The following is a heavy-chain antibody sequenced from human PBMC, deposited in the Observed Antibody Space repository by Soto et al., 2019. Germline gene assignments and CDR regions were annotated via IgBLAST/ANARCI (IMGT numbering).Heavy chain of an antibody. V-gene: IGHV4-59*01. Sequence: PSETLSLTCTVSGGSISSYYWSWIRQPPGKGLEWIGYIYYSGSTNYNPSLKSRVTISVDTSKNQFSLKLSSVTAADTAVYYCARGKDSSGYYFSWFDPWGQGTLVTVSS. CDR3: ARGKDSSGYYFSWFDP. CDR2: IYYSGST. D-gene: IGHD3-22*01. CDR1: GGSISSYY. J-gene: IGHJ5*02.